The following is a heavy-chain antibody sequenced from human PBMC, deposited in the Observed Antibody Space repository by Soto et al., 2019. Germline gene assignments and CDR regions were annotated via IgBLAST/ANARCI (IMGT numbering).Heavy chain of an antibody. J-gene: IGHJ6*02. V-gene: IGHV3-30*18. Sequence: ASGFTFRSYGMHWVRQAPGKGLEWVALMSFDGSNKYYADSVRGRFTISSDNSKSTLYLQMDILRPEDTAVYYCAKEFGWELQLSHPYYNSGMDVWGQGTTVTVSS. CDR2: MSFDGSNK. CDR3: AKEFGWELQLSHPYYNSGMDV. D-gene: IGHD1-1*01. CDR1: GFTFRSYG.